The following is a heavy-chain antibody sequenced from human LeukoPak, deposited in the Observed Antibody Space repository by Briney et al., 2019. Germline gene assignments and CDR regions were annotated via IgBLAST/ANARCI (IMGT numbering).Heavy chain of an antibody. CDR2: IRSRANSYTT. CDR3: TRLVVGDAFDV. D-gene: IGHD2-15*01. CDR1: GFTFGVYA. V-gene: IGHV3-73*01. Sequence: GGSLRLSCAASGFTFGVYAMHWVRQPPGKGLEWVGRIRSRANSYTTAFAASVKGRFTISRDDSKSTAFLQMNSLKTDDTAVYYCTRLVVGDAFDVWGQGTTVTVSS. J-gene: IGHJ3*01.